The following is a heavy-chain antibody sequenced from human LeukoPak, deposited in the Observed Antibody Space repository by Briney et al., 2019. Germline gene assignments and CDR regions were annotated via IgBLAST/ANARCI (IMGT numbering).Heavy chain of an antibody. D-gene: IGHD3-22*01. J-gene: IGHJ4*02. CDR2: IIPIFGIA. CDR3: ARMDGDYYDSSGYDY. Sequence: EASVKVSCKASGGTFSSYAISWVRQAPGQGLEWMGRIIPIFGIANYAQKFQGRVTITADKSTSTAYMELSSLRSEDTAVYYCARMDGDYYDSSGYDYWGQGTLVTVSS. CDR1: GGTFSSYA. V-gene: IGHV1-69*04.